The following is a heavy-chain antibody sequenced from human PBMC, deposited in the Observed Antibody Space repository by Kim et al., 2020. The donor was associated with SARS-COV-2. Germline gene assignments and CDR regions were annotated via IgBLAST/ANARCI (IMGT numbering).Heavy chain of an antibody. D-gene: IGHD5-12*01. CDR3: ARDPQDGYGHFDV. J-gene: IGHJ4*02. V-gene: IGHV3-53*01. Sequence: YRESVTGRFTISRDIPKNTVYLHMKSLRAEDTAVYYCARDPQDGYGHFDVWGQGSPVTVSS.